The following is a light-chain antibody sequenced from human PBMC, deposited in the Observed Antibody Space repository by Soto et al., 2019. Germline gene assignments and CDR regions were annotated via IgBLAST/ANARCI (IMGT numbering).Light chain of an antibody. CDR3: ETWDTNTRV. J-gene: IGLJ2*01. CDR2: LEGSGSY. CDR1: SGHSSYI. Sequence: QLVLTQSSSASASLGSSVKLTCTLSSGHSSYIIAWHQQQPGKAPRYLMKLEGSGSYNKGSGVPDRFSGSSSGADRCLTISYLQSEDEADYYCETWDTNTRVFGGGTKLTVL. V-gene: IGLV4-60*03.